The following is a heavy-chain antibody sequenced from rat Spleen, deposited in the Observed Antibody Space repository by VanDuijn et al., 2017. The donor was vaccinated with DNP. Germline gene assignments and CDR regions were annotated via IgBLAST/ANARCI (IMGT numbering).Heavy chain of an antibody. CDR1: GFTFSNYG. V-gene: IGHV5-7*01. CDR2: ITSDGSNI. J-gene: IGHJ2*01. Sequence: EVQLVESGGGLVQPGRSMKLSCAASGFTFSNYGMAWVRQAPKKGLECVATITSDGSNIYYRDSVKGRFTISRDNAKSTLYLQMDRLRSDDTATYYCATTYDWGQGVMVTVSS. D-gene: IGHD2-1*01. CDR3: ATTYD.